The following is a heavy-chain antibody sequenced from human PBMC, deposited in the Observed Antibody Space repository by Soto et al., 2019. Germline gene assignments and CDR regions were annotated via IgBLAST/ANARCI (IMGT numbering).Heavy chain of an antibody. V-gene: IGHV2-5*02. CDR2: IYWDDDK. Sequence: QITLKESGPTLVKPTQTLTLTCTFSGFSFSTSGVGVGWIRQPPGKALEWLALIYWDDDKRYSPSLKSRLTITKDTSKNQVVLTMTNMDPVDTATYYCAHVYGGYDNFDYWGQGTLVTVSS. D-gene: IGHD5-12*01. CDR1: GFSFSTSGVG. J-gene: IGHJ4*02. CDR3: AHVYGGYDNFDY.